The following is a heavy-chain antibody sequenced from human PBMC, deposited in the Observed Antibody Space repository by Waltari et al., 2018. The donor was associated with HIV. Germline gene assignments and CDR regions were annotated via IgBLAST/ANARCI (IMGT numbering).Heavy chain of an antibody. CDR2: LYYSGST. J-gene: IGHJ4*02. D-gene: IGHD2-21*02. CDR3: TRLSIVVVTAIDF. V-gene: IGHV4-39*01. CDR1: GGSISSRTYY. Sequence: QLQLQESGPGLVKSSETLSLTCTVPGGSISSRTYYWGWVRQPPGKGLEWRGNLYYSGSTYYNPSLKSRVTISVDTSKNQFSLKLSSVTAADTAVYYCTRLSIVVVTAIDFWGQGTLVTVSS.